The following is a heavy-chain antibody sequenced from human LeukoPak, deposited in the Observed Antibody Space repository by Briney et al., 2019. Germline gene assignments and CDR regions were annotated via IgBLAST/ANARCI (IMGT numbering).Heavy chain of an antibody. J-gene: IGHJ5*02. CDR1: GYTFTSYG. V-gene: IGHV1-18*01. CDR3: ASGSSSSSVNWFDP. D-gene: IGHD6-6*01. Sequence: EASVKVSCKASGYTFTSYGMSWVRQAPGQGLEWMGCISAYNGNTNYAQKLQGRVTMTTDTSTSTAYMELRSLRSDDTAVYYCASGSSSSSVNWFDPWGQGTLVTVSS. CDR2: ISAYNGNT.